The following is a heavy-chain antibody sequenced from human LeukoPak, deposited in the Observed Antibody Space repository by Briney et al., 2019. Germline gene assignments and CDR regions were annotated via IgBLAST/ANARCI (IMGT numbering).Heavy chain of an antibody. J-gene: IGHJ4*02. CDR2: IYYSGST. Sequence: PSDTLSLTCTVSGGSISSYYWSWIRQPPGKGLEWIGYIYYSGSTNYNPSLKSRVTISVDTSNNQFSLKLSSVTAADTAVYYCARDSSGYRRGSFDYWGQGTLVTVSS. D-gene: IGHD3-22*01. CDR3: ARDSSGYRRGSFDY. V-gene: IGHV4-59*01. CDR1: GGSISSYY.